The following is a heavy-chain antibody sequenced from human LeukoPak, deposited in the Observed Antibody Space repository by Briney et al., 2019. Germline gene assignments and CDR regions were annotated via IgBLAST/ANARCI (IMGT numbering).Heavy chain of an antibody. CDR1: GGSISSSSYY. J-gene: IGHJ5*02. Sequence: PSETLSLTCTVSGGSISSSSYYWGWIRQPPGEGLEWIGSIYYSGSTYYNPSLKSRVTISVDTSKNQFSLKLSSVTAADTAVYYCARHVGYYGSGSYNSRFWFDPWGQGTLVTVSS. CDR2: IYYSGST. D-gene: IGHD3-10*01. CDR3: ARHVGYYGSGSYNSRFWFDP. V-gene: IGHV4-39*01.